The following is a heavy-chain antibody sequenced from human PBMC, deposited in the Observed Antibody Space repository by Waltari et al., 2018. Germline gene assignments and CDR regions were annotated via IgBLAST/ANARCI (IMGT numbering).Heavy chain of an antibody. Sequence: QVQLQESGPGLVKPSETLSLTCTVSGGSISSYYWSWIRQPAGKGLEWIGRIYTSGSTNYNPSLKSRVTMSVDTSKNQFSLKLSSVTAADTAVYYCAREDYGDYGGPYYYYYYYYMDVWGKGTTVTISS. CDR3: AREDYGDYGGPYYYYYYYYMDV. V-gene: IGHV4-4*07. CDR2: IYTSGST. CDR1: GGSISSYY. D-gene: IGHD4-17*01. J-gene: IGHJ6*03.